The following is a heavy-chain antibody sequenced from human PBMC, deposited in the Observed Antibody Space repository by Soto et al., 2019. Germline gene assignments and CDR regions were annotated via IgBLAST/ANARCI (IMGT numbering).Heavy chain of an antibody. CDR1: GFTFSSYG. Sequence: QVQLVESGGGVVQPGRSLRLSCAASGFTFSSYGMHWVRQAPGKGLEWVAVISYDGSNKYYADSVKGRFTISRDNSENTLYLQMNSLRAEDTAVYYCAKDQTGTTNYYYYGMDVWGQGTTVTVSS. CDR2: ISYDGSNK. V-gene: IGHV3-30*18. J-gene: IGHJ6*02. CDR3: AKDQTGTTNYYYYGMDV. D-gene: IGHD1-1*01.